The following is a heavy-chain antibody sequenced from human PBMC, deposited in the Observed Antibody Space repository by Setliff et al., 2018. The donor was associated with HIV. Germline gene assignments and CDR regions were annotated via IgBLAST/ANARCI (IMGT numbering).Heavy chain of an antibody. J-gene: IGHJ4*02. D-gene: IGHD3-10*01. V-gene: IGHV3-7*01. Sequence: PGGSLRLSCAASGFTFSRYWMSWVRQAPGKGLEWVANIKEDGSEENYVDSVRGRFTISRDNAKNSLYLQMNSLRVEDTALYYCARSDWYHGSGSHDYWGQGTLVTVSS. CDR1: GFTFSRYW. CDR3: ARSDWYHGSGSHDY. CDR2: IKEDGSEE.